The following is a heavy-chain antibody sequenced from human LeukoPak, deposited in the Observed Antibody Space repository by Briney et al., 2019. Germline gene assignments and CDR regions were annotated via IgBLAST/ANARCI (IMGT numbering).Heavy chain of an antibody. Sequence: SETLSLTCTVSGSSISSYYWSWIRQPPGKGLEWIGYIYYSGSTNYNPSLKSRVTISVDTSKNQFSLKLSSVTVADTAVYYCASAPLLTYYYDSSGYDAFDIWGQGTMVTVSS. CDR1: GSSISSYY. J-gene: IGHJ3*02. CDR3: ASAPLLTYYYDSSGYDAFDI. D-gene: IGHD3-22*01. CDR2: IYYSGST. V-gene: IGHV4-59*01.